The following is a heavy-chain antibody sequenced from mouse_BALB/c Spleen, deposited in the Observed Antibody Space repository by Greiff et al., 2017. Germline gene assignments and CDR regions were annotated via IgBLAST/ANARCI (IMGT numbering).Heavy chain of an antibody. D-gene: IGHD1-1*02. CDR3: ARGSYDYYAMDY. Sequence: VQLQQPGAELVKPGASVKLSCKASGYTFTSYWMHWVKQRPGQGLEWIGEINPSNGRTNYNEKFKSKATLTVDKSSSTAYMQLSSLTSEDSAVYYCARGSYDYYAMDYWGQGTSVTVSS. V-gene: IGHV1S81*02. CDR2: INPSNGRT. J-gene: IGHJ4*01. CDR1: GYTFTSYW.